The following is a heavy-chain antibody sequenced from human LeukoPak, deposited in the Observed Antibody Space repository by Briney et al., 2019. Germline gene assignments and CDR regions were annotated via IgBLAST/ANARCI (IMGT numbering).Heavy chain of an antibody. Sequence: PGGSLRLSCAASGFTFSSYSMNWVRQAPGKGPEWVSSISSSSSYIYYADSVKGRFTISRDNAKNSLYLQMNSLRAEDTAVYYCARDTMTTVSPFQHWGQGTLVTVSS. D-gene: IGHD4-17*01. CDR1: GFTFSSYS. CDR3: ARDTMTTVSPFQH. J-gene: IGHJ1*01. V-gene: IGHV3-21*01. CDR2: ISSSSSYI.